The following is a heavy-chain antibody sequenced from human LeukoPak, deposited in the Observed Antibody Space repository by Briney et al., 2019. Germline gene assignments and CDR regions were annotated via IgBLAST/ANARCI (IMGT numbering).Heavy chain of an antibody. CDR2: IIPIFGTA. D-gene: IGHD5-24*01. Sequence: SVKVSCKASGGTFISYAISWVRQAPGQGLEWMGGIIPIFGTANYAQKFQGRVTITADESTSTAYMELSSLRSEDTAVYYCASTQVTRVVGRYNWSPTAGWGQGTLVTVSS. V-gene: IGHV1-69*01. CDR3: ASTQVTRVVGRYNWSPTAG. CDR1: GGTFISYA. J-gene: IGHJ4*02.